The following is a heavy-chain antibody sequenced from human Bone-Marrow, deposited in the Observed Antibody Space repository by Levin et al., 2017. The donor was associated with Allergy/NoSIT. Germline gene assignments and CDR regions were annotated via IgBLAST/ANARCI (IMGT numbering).Heavy chain of an antibody. Sequence: RGESLKISCEASGFTFTDHTIHWVRQAPGKGLEWVSSISSTSAYIHYADSVKGRFTISRDNAKKSLYLQMNSLRVEDTAVYYCARGGGSKKGGLDVWGQGSTVTVSS. CDR1: GFTFTDHT. CDR3: ARGGGSKKGGLDV. D-gene: IGHD4-11*01. V-gene: IGHV3-21*01. J-gene: IGHJ6*02. CDR2: ISSTSAYI.